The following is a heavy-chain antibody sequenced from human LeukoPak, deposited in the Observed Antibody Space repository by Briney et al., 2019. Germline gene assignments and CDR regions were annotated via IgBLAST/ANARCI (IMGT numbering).Heavy chain of an antibody. V-gene: IGHV3-48*03. CDR1: GFIFDNYE. D-gene: IGHD3-10*01. CDR2: MSSSGSTT. Sequence: PGGSLRLSCTASGFIFDNYEMNWVRQPPGKGLEWVAYMSSSGSTTYYAASVKGRFTISRDNARDSLFLQMNSLRAEDTAVYYCAKVPSTSGSYWLFDPWGQGTLVTVSS. CDR3: AKVPSTSGSYWLFDP. J-gene: IGHJ5*02.